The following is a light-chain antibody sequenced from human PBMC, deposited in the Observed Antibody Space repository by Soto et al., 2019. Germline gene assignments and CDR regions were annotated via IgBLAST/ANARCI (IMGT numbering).Light chain of an antibody. Sequence: ILRRQCPATLTVSPGEIVTLGCGASQSVSYNLAWYQQKPGQAPRLLIYGPSTRATGIPARFSGSGSGTEFTLTISSLEPEDFAVYYCQQRSNWPRTFGQGTRLEI. CDR1: QSVSYN. V-gene: IGKV3-15*01. CDR2: GPS. CDR3: QQRSNWPRT. J-gene: IGKJ5*01.